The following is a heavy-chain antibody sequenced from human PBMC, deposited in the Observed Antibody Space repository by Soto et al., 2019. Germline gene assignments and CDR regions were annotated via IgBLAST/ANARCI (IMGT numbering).Heavy chain of an antibody. J-gene: IGHJ3*02. CDR3: AKGNSWSPDLVLDI. CDR1: GFTFSSYA. V-gene: IGHV3-23*01. Sequence: SLRLSCAASGFTFSSYAMNWVRQAPGKGLEWVSAISGSGGSTYYADSVKGRFTISRDSSKNTLYLQMNILRAEDTAVYYFAKGNSWSPDLVLDIWGQGTMVTASS. D-gene: IGHD1-7*01. CDR2: ISGSGGST.